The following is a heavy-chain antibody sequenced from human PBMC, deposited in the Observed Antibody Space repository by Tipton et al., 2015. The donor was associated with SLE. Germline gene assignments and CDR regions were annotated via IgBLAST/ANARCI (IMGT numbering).Heavy chain of an antibody. J-gene: IGHJ4*02. CDR2: IYDSGST. Sequence: TLSLTCTVSGGSIASYYWSWIRQPPGKGLEWIGYIYDSGSTNYNPSLKSRVTISMDMSKSQVSLKLSSVTAADTAVYYCARVAPAEVFDSWGQGTLVTVSS. V-gene: IGHV4-59*12. CDR1: GGSIASYY. D-gene: IGHD2-2*01. CDR3: ARVAPAEVFDS.